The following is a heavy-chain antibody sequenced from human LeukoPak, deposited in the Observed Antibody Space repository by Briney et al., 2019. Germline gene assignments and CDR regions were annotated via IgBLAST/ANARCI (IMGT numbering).Heavy chain of an antibody. V-gene: IGHV3-23*01. CDR1: GFTLTSYA. J-gene: IGHJ5*02. CDR3: AKGWFDP. Sequence: GGSLRHSCAASGFTLTSYAISWVRPAPGKGGEWVSAISGSGDRTDYADSVKGRFTITRDNSKNTLYLQMNSLKAEETAVYYCAKGWFDPWGQGTLVTVSS. CDR2: ISGSGDRT.